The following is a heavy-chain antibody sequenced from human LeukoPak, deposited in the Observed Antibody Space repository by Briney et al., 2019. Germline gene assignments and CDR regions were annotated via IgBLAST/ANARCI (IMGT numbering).Heavy chain of an antibody. Sequence: SHTLSLTCAISGDSVSSNSAAWNWIRQSPSRGLEWLGRTYYRSKWYNDYAVSVKSRIIINPDTSKNQFSLQLNSVTPEDTAVYYCARAASSGSYTGEIFDYWGQGTLVTVSS. J-gene: IGHJ4*02. CDR1: GDSVSSNSAA. V-gene: IGHV6-1*01. D-gene: IGHD1-26*01. CDR2: TYYRSKWYN. CDR3: ARAASSGSYTGEIFDY.